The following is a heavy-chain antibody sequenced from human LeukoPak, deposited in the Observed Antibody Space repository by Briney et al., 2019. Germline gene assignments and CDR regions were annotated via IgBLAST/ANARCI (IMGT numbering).Heavy chain of an antibody. J-gene: IGHJ4*02. CDR3: ARLSGRDYYFDY. D-gene: IGHD3-10*01. V-gene: IGHV4-61*02. CDR2: MFTPGTI. Sequence: SETLSLTCTVSGGSVSSGIYYWSWIRQPAGKGLEWIGRMFTPGTINYNPSLKSRVTISLDTSKNQFSLKLSSVTAADTAVYYCARLSGRDYYFDYWGQGTLVTVSS. CDR1: GGSVSSGIYY.